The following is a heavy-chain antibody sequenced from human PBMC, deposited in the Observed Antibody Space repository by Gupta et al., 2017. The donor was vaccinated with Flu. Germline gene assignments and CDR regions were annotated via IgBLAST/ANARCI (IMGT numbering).Heavy chain of an antibody. V-gene: IGHV3-15*01. D-gene: IGHD2-15*01. J-gene: IGHJ4*02. CDR1: GFTFSDAW. Sequence: EVQLVESGGGLVKPGESLRRSCAASGFTFSDAWMSWARQAPGKGLEWVGRIKSKTDGGTTDYAAPVKGRFTISRDDSKNTLFLQMNRLKAEDTAVYYCTKEAYGSDGSCPAHWGQGTLVTVSS. CDR3: TKEAYGSDGSCPAH. CDR2: IKSKTDGGTT.